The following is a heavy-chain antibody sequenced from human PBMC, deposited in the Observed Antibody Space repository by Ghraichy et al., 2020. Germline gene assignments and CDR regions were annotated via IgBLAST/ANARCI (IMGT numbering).Heavy chain of an antibody. Sequence: GGSLRLSCAASGFTFNSSAMSWVRQAPGKGLEWVSGFSGSAGSTYYADSVRGRFTISRDNSKNTLFLQMNSLRAEYTSVYYCVNSYYDILTGYYDFDYWGQRTLGTVSS. D-gene: IGHD3-9*01. CDR3: VNSYYDILTGYYDFDY. V-gene: IGHV3-23*01. CDR2: FSGSAGST. CDR1: GFTFNSSA. J-gene: IGHJ4*02.